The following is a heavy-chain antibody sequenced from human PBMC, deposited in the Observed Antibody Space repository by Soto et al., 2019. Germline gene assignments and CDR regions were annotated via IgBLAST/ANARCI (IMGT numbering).Heavy chain of an antibody. CDR1: GFTFANHW. V-gene: IGHV3-74*01. Sequence: GGSLRLSCAASGFTFANHWMHWVRQAPGKGLEWVSRVISDGKTIDYADSVKGRFTVSRDDAKNTLYLQMNSLRAEDTAVYYCATAEVDHWGPGTLVTVSS. CDR2: VISDGKTI. J-gene: IGHJ5*02. CDR3: ATAEVDH.